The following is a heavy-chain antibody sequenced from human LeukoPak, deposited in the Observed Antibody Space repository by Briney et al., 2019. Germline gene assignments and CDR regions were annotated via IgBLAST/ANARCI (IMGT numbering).Heavy chain of an antibody. CDR1: GFTLSSYA. D-gene: IGHD4-17*01. V-gene: IGHV3-23*01. Sequence: GGSLRLSCAASGFTLSSYAMSGVRQAPGKGLDWVSTMSGSSGSTYYADSVKGRFTISRDNSKNTLYLQMNSLRAENTAVYYCAKPTVTTLYYFEYWGQGTLVTVSS. CDR2: MSGSSGST. J-gene: IGHJ4*02. CDR3: AKPTVTTLYYFEY.